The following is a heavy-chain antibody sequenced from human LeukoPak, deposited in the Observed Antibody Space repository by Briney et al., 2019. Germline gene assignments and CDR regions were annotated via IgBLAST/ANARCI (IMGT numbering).Heavy chain of an antibody. D-gene: IGHD1-26*01. J-gene: IGHJ4*02. CDR3: ARSIVGATPIDY. CDR1: GYTFTGYY. CDR2: INPHSGDT. Sequence: ASVKVSCKASGYTFTGYYMHWVRQAPGQGLEWMGWINPHSGDTNYAQKFQGRVTMTRDTYISTAYMELSRLRSDDTAVYYCARSIVGATPIDYWGQGTLVTVSS. V-gene: IGHV1-2*02.